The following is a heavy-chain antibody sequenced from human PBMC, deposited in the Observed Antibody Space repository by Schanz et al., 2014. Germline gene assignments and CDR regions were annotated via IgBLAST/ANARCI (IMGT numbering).Heavy chain of an antibody. CDR1: GFTVSTNY. CDR2: LYIGGGST. V-gene: IGHV3-66*03. Sequence: EVQLVESGGGLIQPGGSLRLSCAVSGFTVSTNYMSWVRQAPGKGLEWVSSLYIGGGSTRYADSVKGRFIISRDSSKNTLHLQMNSLRVEDTAVYYCAKDDTQVNGMDVWGQGTTVTVSS. J-gene: IGHJ6*02. CDR3: AKDDTQVNGMDV.